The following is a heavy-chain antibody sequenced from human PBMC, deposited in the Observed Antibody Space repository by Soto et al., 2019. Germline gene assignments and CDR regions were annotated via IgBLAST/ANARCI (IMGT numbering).Heavy chain of an antibody. J-gene: IGHJ5*02. CDR3: AREVNSSPARGPNWFDP. CDR2: TYHSGTT. CDR1: GDSINNSHW. Sequence: QVQLQESGPGLVQPSGTLSLTCAVSGDSINNSHWWSWVRQTPGKGLEWIGETYHSGTTNYNPSLKTRGTISRDKSKNQFSLKMNSVTAADTAVYYCAREVNSSPARGPNWFDPWGQGTLVTVSS. V-gene: IGHV4-4*02. D-gene: IGHD6-13*01.